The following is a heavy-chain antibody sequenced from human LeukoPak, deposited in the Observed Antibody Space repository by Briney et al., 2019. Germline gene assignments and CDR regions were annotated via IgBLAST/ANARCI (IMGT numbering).Heavy chain of an antibody. CDR3: AKDMCSTSCYELDH. CDR2: ISWDGGST. J-gene: IGHJ5*02. CDR1: GVTFYDYA. Sequence: GGSLRLSCAASGVTFYDYAMHWVRQAPGKGVEWGSLISWDGGSTYYADSVKGRVTISREKSKNSLYMQMNRLRAEDTALYYCAKDMCSTSCYELDHWGQGTLVTVSS. V-gene: IGHV3-43D*03. D-gene: IGHD2-2*01.